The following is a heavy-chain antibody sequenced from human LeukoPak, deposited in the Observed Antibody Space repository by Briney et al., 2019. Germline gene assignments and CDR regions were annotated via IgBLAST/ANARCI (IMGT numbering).Heavy chain of an antibody. D-gene: IGHD4-17*01. Sequence: GASVKVSCKVSGYTLTELSMHWVRQAPGKGLEWMGGFDPEDGETIYAQKFQGRVTMTEDASTDTAYMELSSLRSEDTAVYYCATVTKPFGTTVTYYFDYWGQGTLVTASS. CDR1: GYTLTELS. V-gene: IGHV1-24*01. CDR2: FDPEDGET. J-gene: IGHJ4*02. CDR3: ATVTKPFGTTVTYYFDY.